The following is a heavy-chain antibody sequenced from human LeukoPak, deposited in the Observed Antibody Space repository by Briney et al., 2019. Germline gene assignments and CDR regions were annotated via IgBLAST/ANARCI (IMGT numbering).Heavy chain of an antibody. CDR3: ARNRKYRSGWNGGTLGYYFYMDV. Sequence: KTGESLKISCAASGFTLSDYYMSWIRQAPGMGLEWVSYISSSGSTIHDADSAKGRFTISRDNAKNSLYLQMNSLRAEDTAVYYCARNRKYRSGWNGGTLGYYFYMDVWGKGTTVTVSS. CDR2: ISSSGSTI. CDR1: GFTLSDYY. J-gene: IGHJ6*03. V-gene: IGHV3-11*01. D-gene: IGHD6-19*01.